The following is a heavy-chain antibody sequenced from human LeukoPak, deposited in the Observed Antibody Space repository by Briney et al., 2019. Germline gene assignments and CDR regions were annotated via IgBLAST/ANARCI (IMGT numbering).Heavy chain of an antibody. J-gene: IGHJ5*02. CDR3: ARGGIVVVPAAVNRAHNWFDP. Sequence: GASVKVSCKASGYTFTSYYMHWVRQAPGQGLEWMGIINPSGGSTSYAQKFQGRVTMTRDTSTGTIYMELSSLRSEDTAVYYCARGGIVVVPAAVNRAHNWFDPWGQGTLVTVSS. CDR2: INPSGGST. V-gene: IGHV1-46*01. D-gene: IGHD2-2*01. CDR1: GYTFTSYY.